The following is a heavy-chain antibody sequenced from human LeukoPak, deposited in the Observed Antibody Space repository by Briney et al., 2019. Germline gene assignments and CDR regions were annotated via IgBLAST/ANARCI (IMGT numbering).Heavy chain of an antibody. J-gene: IGHJ4*02. V-gene: IGHV4-61*02. CDR2: IYTSGST. Sequence: PSETLSLTRTVSGGSISSGSYYWSWIRQPAGKGLEWIGRIYTSGSTNYNPSLKSRVTISVDTSKNQFSLKLTSVSAPDTAVYYCAGDRRLDYFDYWGQGTMVTVSS. CDR1: GGSISSGSYY. D-gene: IGHD4-17*01. CDR3: AGDRRLDYFDY.